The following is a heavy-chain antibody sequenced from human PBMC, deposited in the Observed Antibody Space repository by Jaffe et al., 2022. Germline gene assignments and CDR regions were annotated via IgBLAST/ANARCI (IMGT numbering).Heavy chain of an antibody. J-gene: IGHJ4*02. Sequence: QVQLQESGPGLVKPSETLSLTCAVSGYSISSGYYWGWIRQPPGKGLEWIGSIYHSGSTYYNPSLKSRVTISVDTSKNQFSLKLSSVTAADTAVYYCARRRDGYNSLYYFDYWGQGTLVTVSS. CDR3: ARRRDGYNSLYYFDY. CDR2: IYHSGST. D-gene: IGHD5-12*01. V-gene: IGHV4-38-2*01. CDR1: GYSISSGYY.